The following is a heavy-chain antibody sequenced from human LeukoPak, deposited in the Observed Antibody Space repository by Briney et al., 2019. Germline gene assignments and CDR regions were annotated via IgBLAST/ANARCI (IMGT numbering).Heavy chain of an antibody. D-gene: IGHD3-10*01. CDR3: VRGNWNYYDSGTYGMDV. CDR1: GFTFSSYD. V-gene: IGHV3-13*01. Sequence: GGSLRLSCTASGFTFSSYDMHWVRQPTGKGLEWVSTIGRVDDTYYPGSVRGRFTISREDAKNSFYLQMNSLKVEDTAVYFCVRGNWNYYDSGTYGMDVWGQGTTVTVSS. CDR2: IGRVDDT. J-gene: IGHJ6*02.